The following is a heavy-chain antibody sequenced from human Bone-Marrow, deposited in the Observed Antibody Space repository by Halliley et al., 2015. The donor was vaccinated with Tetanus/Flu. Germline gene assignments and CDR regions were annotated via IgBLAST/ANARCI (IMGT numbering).Heavy chain of an antibody. V-gene: IGHV3-15*07. Sequence: VGRVKNKNDGGTADYATPVKGRFVISRDDSKNMLYVQMNSLKIEDTAVYYCTTGVDSGNADYWGQGTLVTVSS. J-gene: IGHJ4*02. CDR3: TTGVDSGNADY. CDR2: VKNKNDGGTA. D-gene: IGHD3-9*01.